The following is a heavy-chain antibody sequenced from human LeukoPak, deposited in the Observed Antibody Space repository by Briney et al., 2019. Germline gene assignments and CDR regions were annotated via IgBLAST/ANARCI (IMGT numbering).Heavy chain of an antibody. CDR1: GGSISSSSYY. J-gene: IGHJ4*02. CDR3: ARGGGVCSSTSCYTYFDY. D-gene: IGHD2-2*02. V-gene: IGHV4-39*01. CDR2: IYYSGST. Sequence: PSETLSLTCTVSGGSISSSSYYWGWIRQPPGKGLEWIGSIYYSGSTYYNPSPKSRVTISVDTSKNQFSLKLSSVTAADTAVYYCARGGGVCSSTSCYTYFDYWGQGTLVTVSS.